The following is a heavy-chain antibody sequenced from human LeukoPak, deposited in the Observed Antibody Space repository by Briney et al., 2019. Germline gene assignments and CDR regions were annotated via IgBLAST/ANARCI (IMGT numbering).Heavy chain of an antibody. J-gene: IGHJ4*02. Sequence: GGSLRLSCAASGFTFSSYAMHWVRQAPGKGLEWVAVIWYDGSNQYYADSVKGRFTISRDNSKNTLYLQVSSLRAEDTAVYYCARDIAARRLDYWGQGTLVTVSS. D-gene: IGHD6-6*01. V-gene: IGHV3-33*08. CDR2: IWYDGSNQ. CDR3: ARDIAARRLDY. CDR1: GFTFSSYA.